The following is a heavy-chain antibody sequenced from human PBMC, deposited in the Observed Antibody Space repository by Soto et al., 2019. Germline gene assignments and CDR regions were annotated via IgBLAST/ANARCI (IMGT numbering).Heavy chain of an antibody. CDR1: GFTFSSYG. D-gene: IGHD6-19*01. J-gene: IGHJ4*02. CDR2: ISNDGSNK. CDR3: AIDLGGLVYTFDY. Sequence: QVQLVESGGGVVQPGRSLRLSCAASGFTFSSYGMHWVRQAPGKGLEWVTVISNDGSNKYYADSVKGRFTISRDNSKNTLYLQLNSLRAEDTAVYYCAIDLGGLVYTFDYWGQGTLVTVSS. V-gene: IGHV3-30*03.